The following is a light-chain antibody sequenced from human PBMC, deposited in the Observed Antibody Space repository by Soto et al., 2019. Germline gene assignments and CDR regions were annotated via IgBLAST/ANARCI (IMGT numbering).Light chain of an antibody. J-gene: IGKJ2*01. CDR3: QQYCSSPPYT. CDR2: GAS. CDR1: QIVSRCY. V-gene: IGKV3-20*01. Sequence: DIVLTQSPGTLSLSPGERATLSSMASQIVSRCYLAWYQQKPGQAHRLLIYGASSRATGIPDRFSGSGSGTDFTLTISRLEPEYFAVYYCQQYCSSPPYTFGQWTKLEI.